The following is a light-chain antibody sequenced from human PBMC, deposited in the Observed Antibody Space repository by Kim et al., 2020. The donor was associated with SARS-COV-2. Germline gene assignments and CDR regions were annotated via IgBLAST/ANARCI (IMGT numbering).Light chain of an antibody. Sequence: RSITISCTGTSNTIGSYNYASWYQQRPGKAPKLMIHDVNHRPSGISNRCSGSKSGNTASLTISGLQAEDEADYCSSYTSSSTFVFGTGTKVTVL. CDR1: SNTIGSYNY. V-gene: IGLV2-14*03. CDR3: SSYTSSSTFV. J-gene: IGLJ1*01. CDR2: DVN.